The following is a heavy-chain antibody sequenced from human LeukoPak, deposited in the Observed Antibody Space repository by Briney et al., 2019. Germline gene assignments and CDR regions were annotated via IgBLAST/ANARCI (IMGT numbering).Heavy chain of an antibody. CDR1: GYTFTNYY. Sequence: ASVKVSCKASGYTFTNYYIHWVRQAPGQGLEWMGIINSSGGSTTYAQKFQGRVTTTRDTSTSTVYMELSSLRSEDTAVYYCARAHDSSGYYPKYYFDYWGQGTLVTVSS. V-gene: IGHV1-46*01. D-gene: IGHD3-22*01. CDR3: ARAHDSSGYYPKYYFDY. J-gene: IGHJ4*02. CDR2: INSSGGST.